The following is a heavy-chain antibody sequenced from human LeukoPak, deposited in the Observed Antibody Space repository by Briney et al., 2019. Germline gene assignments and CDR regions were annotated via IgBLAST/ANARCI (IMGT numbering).Heavy chain of an antibody. CDR3: ARRSPAAGTGLIDY. Sequence: GGSLRLSCAASGFTVSSNYMSWVRQAPGKGLEWVSSISSSSSYIYYADSVKGRFTISRDNAKNSLYLQMNSLRAEDTAVYYCARRSPAAGTGLIDYWGQGTLVTVSS. CDR1: GFTVSSNY. CDR2: ISSSSSYI. D-gene: IGHD6-13*01. V-gene: IGHV3-21*01. J-gene: IGHJ4*02.